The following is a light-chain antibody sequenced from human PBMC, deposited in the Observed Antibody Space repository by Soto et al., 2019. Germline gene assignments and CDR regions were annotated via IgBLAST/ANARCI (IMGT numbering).Light chain of an antibody. CDR2: GAS. CDR1: QSVSSN. CDR3: QQYNNWLRT. Sequence: EILMTQSPATLSVSPGERATLSCRASQSVSSNLAWYQQKPGQAPRLLIYGASIRATGIPARFSGSGSGTEFTLTISSLQSEDFAVYYCQQYNNWLRTFGQGTKLEIK. J-gene: IGKJ2*01. V-gene: IGKV3-15*01.